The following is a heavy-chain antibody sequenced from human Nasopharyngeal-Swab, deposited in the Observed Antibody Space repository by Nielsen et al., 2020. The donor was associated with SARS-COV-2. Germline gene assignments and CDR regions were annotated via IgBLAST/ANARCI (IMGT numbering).Heavy chain of an antibody. CDR1: GYTFTGYY. Sequence: ASVKVSCKASGYTFTGYYMHWVRQAPGQGLEWMGRINPNSGGTNYAQKFQGRVTMTRDTSISTAYMELSRLRSDDTAVYYCARDAAADPFWFDPWGQGTLVTVSS. CDR3: ARDAAADPFWFDP. V-gene: IGHV1-2*06. CDR2: INPNSGGT. D-gene: IGHD6-25*01. J-gene: IGHJ5*02.